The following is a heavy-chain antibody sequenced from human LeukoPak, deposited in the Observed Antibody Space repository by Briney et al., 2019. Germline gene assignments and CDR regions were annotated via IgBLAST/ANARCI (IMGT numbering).Heavy chain of an antibody. D-gene: IGHD3-22*01. CDR2: IYTSGST. Sequence: SSETLSLTCTVSGGSISSYYWSRIRKPAGKGLEWIGRIYTSGSTNYNPSLKSRVTMSVDTSKNQFSLKLSSVTAADTAVYYCARDVALYYYDSSGYRTSDAFDIWGQGTMVTVSS. CDR3: ARDVALYYYDSSGYRTSDAFDI. CDR1: GGSISSYY. V-gene: IGHV4-4*07. J-gene: IGHJ3*02.